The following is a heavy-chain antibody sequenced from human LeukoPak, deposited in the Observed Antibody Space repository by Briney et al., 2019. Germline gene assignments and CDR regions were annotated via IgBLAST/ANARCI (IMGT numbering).Heavy chain of an antibody. V-gene: IGHV3-74*01. D-gene: IGHD6-13*01. Sequence: PGGSLRLSCAASGFNFNNYVMHWVRQAPGKGLVWVSRINSDGSSTSYADSVKGRFTISRDNAKNTLYLQMNSLRAEDTAVYYCSSWYGFDYWGQGTLVTVSS. J-gene: IGHJ4*02. CDR3: SSWYGFDY. CDR2: INSDGSST. CDR1: GFNFNNYV.